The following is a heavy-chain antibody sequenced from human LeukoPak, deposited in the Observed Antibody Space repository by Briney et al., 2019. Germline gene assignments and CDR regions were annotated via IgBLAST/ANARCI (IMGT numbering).Heavy chain of an antibody. J-gene: IGHJ4*02. Sequence: ASVKVSCKASGGTFSSYAISWVRQAPGQGLEWMGIINPSGGSTSYAQKFQGRVTMTRDTSTSTVYMELSSLRSEDTAVYYCARARYSSSGDRYLFDYWGQGTLVTVSS. V-gene: IGHV1-46*01. CDR3: ARARYSSSGDRYLFDY. CDR1: GGTFSSYA. D-gene: IGHD6-6*01. CDR2: INPSGGST.